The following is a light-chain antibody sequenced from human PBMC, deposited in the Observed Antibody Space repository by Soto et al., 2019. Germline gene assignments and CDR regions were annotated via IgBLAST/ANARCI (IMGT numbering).Light chain of an antibody. J-gene: IGKJ2*01. CDR3: QQRSDWPS. Sequence: EVVLTQSPATLSLSPGDRATLSCRASQSVSNYLAWYQQKLGQAPRLLIYDASNRATGIPARFSGSGSGTDFTLTISSLEAEDFAVYYCQQRSDWPSFGQGTKLEIK. V-gene: IGKV3-11*01. CDR2: DAS. CDR1: QSVSNY.